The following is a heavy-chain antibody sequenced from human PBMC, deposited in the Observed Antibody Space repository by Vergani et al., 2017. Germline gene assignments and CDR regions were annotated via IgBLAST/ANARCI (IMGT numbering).Heavy chain of an antibody. CDR2: IFYSGTT. Sequence: VQLVESGGGLVQPGGSLRLSCAASGFTFSSYSMNWIRQRPGKGLEWIGYIFYSGTTYDNPSLRSRLTISVDTSQNQFFLKLRSVTAADTAVYYCARVDTQLPATSHFYYMDVWGKGTTVVVSS. CDR3: ARVDTQLPATSHFYYMDV. J-gene: IGHJ6*03. V-gene: IGHV4-59*06. CDR1: GFTFSSYS. D-gene: IGHD6-25*01.